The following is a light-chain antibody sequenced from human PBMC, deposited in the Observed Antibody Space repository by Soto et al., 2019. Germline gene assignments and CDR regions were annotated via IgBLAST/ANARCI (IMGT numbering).Light chain of an antibody. CDR3: QQYSNFWT. V-gene: IGKV1-5*01. Sequence: DIQMTQSPATLSASVGDRVTITCRASQSISSWLAWYQQKPGKAPKLLIYDASNLESGVPSRFSGSGSTTEFTLTISSLQPDDFATYYCQQYSNFWTLGQGTKVDIK. CDR1: QSISSW. J-gene: IGKJ1*01. CDR2: DAS.